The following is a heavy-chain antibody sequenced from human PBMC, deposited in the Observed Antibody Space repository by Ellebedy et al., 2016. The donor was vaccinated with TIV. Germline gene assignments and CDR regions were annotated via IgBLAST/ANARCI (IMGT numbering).Heavy chain of an antibody. CDR3: ARDLDSSGWYTNYYYYYGMDV. J-gene: IGHJ6*02. Sequence: AASVKVSCKASGYTFTGYYMHWVRQAPGQGLEWMGWINPNSGGTNYAKKFQGRVTMTRDTSISTAYMELSRLRSDDTAVYYCARDLDSSGWYTNYYYYYGMDVWGQGTTVTVSS. CDR1: GYTFTGYY. V-gene: IGHV1-2*02. CDR2: INPNSGGT. D-gene: IGHD6-19*01.